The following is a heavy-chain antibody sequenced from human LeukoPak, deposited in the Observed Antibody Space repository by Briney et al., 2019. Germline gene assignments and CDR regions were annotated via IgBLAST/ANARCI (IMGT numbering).Heavy chain of an antibody. Sequence: ASVKVSCKASGYTFTHYYIHWVRQAPGQGLEWMGWINPNSGGTNYAQKFQGRVTMTRDTSISTAYMELSRLRSDDTAVYYCTRTTYCSSTSCRKGFDYWGQGTLVTVSS. D-gene: IGHD2-2*01. CDR2: INPNSGGT. V-gene: IGHV1-2*02. CDR3: TRTTYCSSTSCRKGFDY. J-gene: IGHJ4*02. CDR1: GYTFTHYY.